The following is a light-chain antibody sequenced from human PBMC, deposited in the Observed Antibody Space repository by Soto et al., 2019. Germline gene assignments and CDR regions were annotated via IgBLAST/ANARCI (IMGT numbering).Light chain of an antibody. V-gene: IGKV1-8*01. CDR3: QQYFSYPLT. J-gene: IGKJ4*01. CDR1: QGISSH. CDR2: TAS. Sequence: AIRMTQSPSSFSASTGDRVTITCRASQGISSHLAWYQVKPGEAPRLPIYTASFLESGVPSRFSGGGSGTDSTLTISSLQSEDSAVYYCQQYFSYPLTFGGGTKVEIK.